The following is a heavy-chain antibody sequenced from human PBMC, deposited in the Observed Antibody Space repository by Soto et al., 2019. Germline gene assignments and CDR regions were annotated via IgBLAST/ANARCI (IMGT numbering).Heavy chain of an antibody. V-gene: IGHV4-34*01. CDR2: INHSGST. D-gene: IGHD3-3*01. J-gene: IGHJ6*03. Sequence: SETLSLTCAVYAGSFSGYYWSWIRQPPGKGLEWIGEINHSGSTNYNPSLKSRVTISVDTSKNQFSLKLSSVTAADTAVYYCARGLAYYDFWSGYGDYYYMDVWGKGTTVTVSS. CDR1: AGSFSGYY. CDR3: ARGLAYYDFWSGYGDYYYMDV.